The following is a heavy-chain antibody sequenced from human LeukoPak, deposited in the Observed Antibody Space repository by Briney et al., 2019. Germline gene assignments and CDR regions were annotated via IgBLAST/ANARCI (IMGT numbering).Heavy chain of an antibody. CDR3: AKGFSAYSGTSLDS. J-gene: IGHJ4*02. Sequence: GGSLRLSCAASGFTFSSYGMSWVRQAPGKGLEWVSAISGSGGSTYYADSLKGRFTISRDNSRNTLYLQMNSLRAEDTALYYCAKGFSAYSGTSLDSWGQGTLVTVSS. D-gene: IGHD1-26*01. V-gene: IGHV3-23*01. CDR1: GFTFSSYG. CDR2: ISGSGGST.